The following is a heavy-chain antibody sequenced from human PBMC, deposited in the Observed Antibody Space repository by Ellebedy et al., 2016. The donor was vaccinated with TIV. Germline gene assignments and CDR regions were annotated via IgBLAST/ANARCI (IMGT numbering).Heavy chain of an antibody. D-gene: IGHD4-17*01. J-gene: IGHJ3*01. V-gene: IGHV3-7*01. CDR1: GFTFSSYW. CDR3: ATDWSSGDYRSPAHAFEF. Sequence: GGSLRLSCAAPGFTFSSYWMSWVRQAPGKGLEWVANINHDGSEKYYVDSVKGRFTISRDSARNSLYLQRNSLGADDTAVYYCATDWSSGDYRSPAHAFEFWGQGTMVTVSS. CDR2: INHDGSEK.